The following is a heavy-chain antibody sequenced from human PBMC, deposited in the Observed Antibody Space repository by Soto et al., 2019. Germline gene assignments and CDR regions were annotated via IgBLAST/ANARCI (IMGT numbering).Heavy chain of an antibody. V-gene: IGHV1-18*01. Sequence: ASVKVSCKASGYTFTSYGISWVRQAPGQGLEWMGWISAYNGNTNYAQKLQGRVTMTTDTSTSTAYMELRSLRSDDTAVYYCARDRYCSGGSCYWLAPEYFQHWGQGTLVTVSS. J-gene: IGHJ1*01. D-gene: IGHD2-15*01. CDR3: ARDRYCSGGSCYWLAPEYFQH. CDR2: ISAYNGNT. CDR1: GYTFTSYG.